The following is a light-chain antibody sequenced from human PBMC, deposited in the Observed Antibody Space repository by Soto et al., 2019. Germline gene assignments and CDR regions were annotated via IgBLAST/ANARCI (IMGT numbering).Light chain of an antibody. J-gene: IGKJ1*01. CDR1: QSISSY. Sequence: DVQMTQSPSSLSASVGDRVAITCRASQSISSYLNWYQKKPGKAPKLLLYAASSLQSGVPSRFSGSGSETDFTLTISRLQDEDFETYSCQHSKTWTFGQGTKVDIK. CDR2: AAS. V-gene: IGKV1-39*01. CDR3: QHSKTWT.